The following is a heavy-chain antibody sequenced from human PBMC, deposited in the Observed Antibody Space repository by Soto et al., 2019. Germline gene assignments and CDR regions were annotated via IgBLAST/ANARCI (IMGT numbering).Heavy chain of an antibody. CDR3: ARGHYYDSSGQMFLLRDDRKPSGVNFDY. V-gene: IGHV4-34*01. J-gene: IGHJ4*02. CDR1: GGSFSGYY. Sequence: SETLSLTCAVYGGSFSGYYWSWIRQPPGKGLEWIGEINHSGSTNYNPSLKSRVTISVDTSKNQFSLKLSSVTAADTAVYYCARGHYYDSSGQMFLLRDDRKPSGVNFDYWGQGTLVTVSS. D-gene: IGHD3-22*01. CDR2: INHSGST.